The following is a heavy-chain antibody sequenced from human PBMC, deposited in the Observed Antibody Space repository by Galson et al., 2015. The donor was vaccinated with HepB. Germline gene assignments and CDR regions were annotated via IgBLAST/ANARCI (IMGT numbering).Heavy chain of an antibody. CDR1: GYTFTSYA. CDR3: AREGGAVRYLGSDAFDI. V-gene: IGHV7-4-1*02. D-gene: IGHD3-9*01. Sequence: SVKVSCKASGYTFTSYAMNWVRQAPGQGLEWMGWINTNTGNPTYAQGFTGRFVFSLDTSVSTAYLQISSLKAEDTAVYYCAREGGAVRYLGSDAFDIWGQGTMVTVSS. J-gene: IGHJ3*02. CDR2: INTNTGNP.